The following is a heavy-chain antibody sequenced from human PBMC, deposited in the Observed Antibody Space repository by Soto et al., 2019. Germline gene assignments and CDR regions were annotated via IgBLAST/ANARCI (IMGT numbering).Heavy chain of an antibody. Sequence: GASVKVSCKASGGTFSSYTISWVRQAPGQGLEWMGRIIPILGIANYAQKFQGRVTITADKSTSTAYMELSSLRSEDTAVYYCSREDYYGSGSYSGWGQGTLVTVSS. J-gene: IGHJ4*02. CDR3: SREDYYGSGSYSG. CDR1: GGTFSSYT. V-gene: IGHV1-69*04. CDR2: IIPILGIA. D-gene: IGHD3-10*01.